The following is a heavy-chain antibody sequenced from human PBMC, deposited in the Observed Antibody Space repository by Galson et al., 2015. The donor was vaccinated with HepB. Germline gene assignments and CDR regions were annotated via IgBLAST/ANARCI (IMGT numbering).Heavy chain of an antibody. D-gene: IGHD3-16*02. V-gene: IGHV3-30-3*01. CDR1: GFTFSSSA. Sequence: SLRLSCAASGFTFSSSAMHWVRQAPGKGLEWVAVISYDGSNKYYVDSVKGRFTISRDNSKNTLYLQMNSLRAEGTAVYYCAREGGGYLAAESNLPFDPWGQGTLVTVSS. J-gene: IGHJ5*02. CDR2: ISYDGSNK. CDR3: AREGGGYLAAESNLPFDP.